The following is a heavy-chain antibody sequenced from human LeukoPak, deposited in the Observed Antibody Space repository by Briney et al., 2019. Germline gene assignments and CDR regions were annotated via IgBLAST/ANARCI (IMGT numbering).Heavy chain of an antibody. Sequence: PGGSLRLSCTAPGFTVRTNYMSWVRQAPGKGLEWVSLTYSDGTTYYEDSVKGRFTVSRDNSKDTLYLQMNSLRAEDTAVYYCARDQASFCSGGGCPRGYYFDYWGQGTLVTVSS. CDR2: TYSDGTT. V-gene: IGHV3-53*01. CDR1: GFTVRTNY. J-gene: IGHJ4*02. D-gene: IGHD2-15*01. CDR3: ARDQASFCSGGGCPRGYYFDY.